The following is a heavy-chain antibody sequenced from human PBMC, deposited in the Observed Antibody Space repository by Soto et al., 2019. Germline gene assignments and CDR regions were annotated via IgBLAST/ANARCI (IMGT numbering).Heavy chain of an antibody. CDR1: GFTFSNAW. D-gene: IGHD5-18*01. J-gene: IGHJ3*02. Sequence: GGSLRLSCASSGFTFSNAWMSWVRQAPGKGLEWVGRIKSKTDGGTTDYAAPVKGRFTISRDDSKNTLYLQMNSLKTEDTAVYYCTTDVDTAMNAFDIWGQGTMVPVSS. CDR2: IKSKTDGGTT. CDR3: TTDVDTAMNAFDI. V-gene: IGHV3-15*01.